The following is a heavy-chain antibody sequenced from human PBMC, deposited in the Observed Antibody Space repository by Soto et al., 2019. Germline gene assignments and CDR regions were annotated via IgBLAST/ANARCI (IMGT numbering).Heavy chain of an antibody. Sequence: ASVKVSCTASGYTFTIYAMHWVRQAPGQRLEWMGWINAGNGNTKYSQKFQGRVTITRDTFATTAYMELSSLRSEDTATYYCARLTDRKALDYWGQGTPVTVSS. J-gene: IGHJ4*01. V-gene: IGHV1-3*01. CDR1: GYTFTIYA. CDR3: ARLTDRKALDY. CDR2: INAGNGNT. D-gene: IGHD6-25*01.